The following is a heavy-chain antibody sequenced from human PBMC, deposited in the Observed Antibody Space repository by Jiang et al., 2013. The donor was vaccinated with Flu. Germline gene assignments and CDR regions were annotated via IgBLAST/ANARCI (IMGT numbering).Heavy chain of an antibody. Sequence: GSGLVKPSQTLSLTCTVSGGSISSGGYYWSWIRQHPGKGLEWIGYIYYSGSTYYNPSLKSRVTISVDTSKNQFSLKLSSVTAADTAVYYCARSPVGDSGYALFDYWGQGTLVTVSS. J-gene: IGHJ4*02. CDR2: IYYSGST. CDR3: ARSPVGDSGYALFDY. D-gene: IGHD5-12*01. CDR1: GGSISSGGYY. V-gene: IGHV4-31*03.